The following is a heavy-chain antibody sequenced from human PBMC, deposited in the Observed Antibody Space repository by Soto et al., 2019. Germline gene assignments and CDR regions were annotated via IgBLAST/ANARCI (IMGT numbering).Heavy chain of an antibody. CDR1: GGSISSYY. CDR2: IYYSGST. D-gene: IGHD2-2*01. V-gene: IGHV4-59*01. CDR3: AREGXSSTSCYPPYYYYGMDV. Sequence: SETLSLTCTVTGGSISSYYWSWTRQPPGKGLEWIGYIYYSGSTNYNPSLKSRVTISVDTSKNQFSLKLSSVTAADTAVYYCAREGXSSTSCYPPYYYYGMDVWGQGTTVTVSS. J-gene: IGHJ6*02.